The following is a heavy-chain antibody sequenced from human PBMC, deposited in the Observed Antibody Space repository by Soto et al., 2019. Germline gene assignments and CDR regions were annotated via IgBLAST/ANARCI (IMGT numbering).Heavy chain of an antibody. V-gene: IGHV3-74*01. J-gene: IGHJ4*02. CDR2: IDTDGSST. Sequence: EVQLVESGGGLVQPGGSLRLSCTASGFTFSKHWMHWVRQPPGKGLLWVSRIDTDGSSTNYAGSVEGRFTVSRDNAKNTLYLQMDSLRDDDTAEYYCVRGPRAWYGIDYWGQGTLVTVSS. CDR1: GFTFSKHW. CDR3: VRGPRAWYGIDY. D-gene: IGHD6-13*01.